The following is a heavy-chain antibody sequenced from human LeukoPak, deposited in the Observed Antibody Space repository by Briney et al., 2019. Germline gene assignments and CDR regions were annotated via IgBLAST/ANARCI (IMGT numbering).Heavy chain of an antibody. CDR3: AREIAAAGYDY. V-gene: IGHV3-48*03. D-gene: IGHD6-13*01. J-gene: IGHJ4*02. CDR2: ISSSGSTI. CDR1: GFTFSSYE. Sequence: PGGSLRLSCTASGFTFSSYEMNWVRQAPGKGLEWVSYISSSGSTIYYADSVKGRFTISRDNGKNSLYLQMNSLRAEDTAVYYCAREIAAAGYDYWGQGTLVTVSS.